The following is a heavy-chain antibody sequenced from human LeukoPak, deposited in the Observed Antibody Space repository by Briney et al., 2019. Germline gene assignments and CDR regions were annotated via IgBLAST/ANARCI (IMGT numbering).Heavy chain of an antibody. V-gene: IGHV4-39*01. CDR2: IYYSGST. Sequence: KPSETLSLTYTVSGGSISSSSYYWGWIRQPPGKGLEWIGSIYYSGSTYYNPSLKSRVTISVDTSKNQFSLKLSSVTAADTAVYYCARHCTNGVCYTDFDYWGQGTLVTVSS. CDR3: ARHCTNGVCYTDFDY. J-gene: IGHJ4*02. D-gene: IGHD2-8*01. CDR1: GGSISSSSYY.